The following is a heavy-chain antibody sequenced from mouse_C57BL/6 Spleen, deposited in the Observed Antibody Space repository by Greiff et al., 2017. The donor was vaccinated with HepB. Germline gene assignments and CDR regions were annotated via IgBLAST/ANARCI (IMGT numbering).Heavy chain of an antibody. CDR2: ISSGGSYT. D-gene: IGHD2-5*01. V-gene: IGHV5-6*02. Sequence: EVKLVESGGDLVKPGGSLKLSCAASGFTFSSYGMSWVRQTPDKRLEWVATISSGGSYTYYPDSVKGRFTISRDNAKNTLYLQMSSLKSEDTAMYYCASLNSNGYFDVWGTGTTVTVSS. CDR1: GFTFSSYG. CDR3: ASLNSNGYFDV. J-gene: IGHJ1*03.